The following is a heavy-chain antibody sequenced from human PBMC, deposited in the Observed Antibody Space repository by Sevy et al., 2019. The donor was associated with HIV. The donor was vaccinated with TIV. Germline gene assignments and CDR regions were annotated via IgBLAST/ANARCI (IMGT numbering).Heavy chain of an antibody. V-gene: IGHV3-15*01. CDR3: TAGPVSF. CDR1: GFTFSNAW. Sequence: GGSLRLSCTASGFTFSNAWMTWVRQTPERGLEWVALFKPITDAGTTDYAAPVQGRFTISRDDSKNTVYLQLNSLKTEDTAVYYCTAGPVSFWGQGTLVTVSS. CDR2: FKPITDAGTT. J-gene: IGHJ4*02. D-gene: IGHD3-16*01.